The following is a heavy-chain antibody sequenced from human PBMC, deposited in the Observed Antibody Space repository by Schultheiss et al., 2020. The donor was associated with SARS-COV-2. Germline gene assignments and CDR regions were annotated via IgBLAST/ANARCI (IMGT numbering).Heavy chain of an antibody. Sequence: GGSLRLSCAASGFTFSSYSMNWVRQAPGRGLEWVSYIISSSSTIYYADSVKGRFTISRDNAKNSLYLQMNSLRAEDTAVYYCARGVATTGFDYWGQGTLVTVSS. CDR1: GFTFSSYS. J-gene: IGHJ4*02. CDR3: ARGVATTGFDY. D-gene: IGHD1-1*01. CDR2: IISSSSTI. V-gene: IGHV3-48*01.